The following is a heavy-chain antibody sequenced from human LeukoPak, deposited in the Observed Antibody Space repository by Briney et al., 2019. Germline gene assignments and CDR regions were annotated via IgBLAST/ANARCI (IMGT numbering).Heavy chain of an antibody. V-gene: IGHV5-51*01. Sequence: RGEPLKISCTGSGYTFTNYWIGWVRQMPGKGLEWMGIISPRDSNTKYSPSFQGQVAISVDQSINTAYLQWSSLKASDTAMYYCARRNYYYTYYFDYWGQGTLVTVSS. D-gene: IGHD3-22*01. CDR1: GYTFTNYW. CDR3: ARRNYYYTYYFDY. CDR2: ISPRDSNT. J-gene: IGHJ4*02.